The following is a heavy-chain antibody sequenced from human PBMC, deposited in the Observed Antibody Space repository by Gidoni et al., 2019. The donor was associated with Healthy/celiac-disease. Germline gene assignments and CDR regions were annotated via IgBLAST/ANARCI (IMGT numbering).Heavy chain of an antibody. CDR3: TVSEGIAAAGPGYYFDY. CDR1: GFTFRSYA. D-gene: IGHD6-13*01. J-gene: IGHJ4*02. CDR2: ISSNGGST. V-gene: IGHV3-64D*06. Sequence: EVQLVEAGGGLVQPGGSLRLSCSASGFTFRSYAMHWVRQAPGKGLEYVSAISSNGGSTYYADSVKGRFTISRDNSKNTLYLQMSSLRAEDTAVYYCTVSEGIAAAGPGYYFDYWGQGTLVTVSS.